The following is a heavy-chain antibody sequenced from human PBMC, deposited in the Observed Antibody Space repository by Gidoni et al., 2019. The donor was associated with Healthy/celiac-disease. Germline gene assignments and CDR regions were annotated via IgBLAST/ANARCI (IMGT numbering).Heavy chain of an antibody. V-gene: IGHV3-30*18. CDR3: AKASGGAYSGYDFDY. D-gene: IGHD5-12*01. J-gene: IGHJ4*02. Sequence: QVQLVESGGGVVKPGRYLRLSCAASGFTFSSYGLHGVRQAPGKGLEWVAVISYDGSNKYYADSVKGRFTISRDNSKNTLYLQMNSLRAEDTAVYYCAKASGGAYSGYDFDYWGQGTLVTVSS. CDR1: GFTFSSYG. CDR2: ISYDGSNK.